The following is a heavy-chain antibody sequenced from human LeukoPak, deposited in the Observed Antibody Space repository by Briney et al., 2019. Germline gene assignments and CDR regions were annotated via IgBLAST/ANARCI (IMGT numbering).Heavy chain of an antibody. CDR1: GFTFSSYS. Sequence: GGSLRLSCAASGFTFSSYSMNWVRQAPGKGLEWVSSISSSSSYIYYADSVKGRFTISRDNAKNSLYLQMNSLRAEDTAVYYCARVLYYYDSSGQEWSLGMDVWGQGTTVTVS. CDR2: ISSSSSYI. J-gene: IGHJ6*02. V-gene: IGHV3-21*01. CDR3: ARVLYYYDSSGQEWSLGMDV. D-gene: IGHD3-22*01.